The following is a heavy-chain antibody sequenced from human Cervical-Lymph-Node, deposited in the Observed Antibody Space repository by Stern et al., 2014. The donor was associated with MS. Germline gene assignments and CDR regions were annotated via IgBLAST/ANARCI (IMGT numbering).Heavy chain of an antibody. CDR2: IYPYDSAT. J-gene: IGHJ4*02. CDR1: GYSFTIYY. CDR3: ARHVQGFDY. Sequence: VQLVESGAEVKKPGESLKISCKLSGYSFTIYYIAWVRQMPGQGLEWMGVIYPYDSATTYSPSFQGQVTISADKSITTASLQWSSLRASDTAMYYCARHVQGFDYWGQGTLVTVSS. V-gene: IGHV5-51*01.